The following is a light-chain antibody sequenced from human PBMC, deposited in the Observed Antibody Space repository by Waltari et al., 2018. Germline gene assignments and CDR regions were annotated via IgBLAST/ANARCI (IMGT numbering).Light chain of an antibody. CDR2: GAS. J-gene: IGKJ2*02. Sequence: EIVMTQSPAALSVSPGERATLSCRASQSISNSLAWYQHTPGQPPRLLISGASTRATGVPARFSGSGSGTEFTLTISSLQSEDSAIYFCQQYNTWPPSTFGQGTKLEIK. V-gene: IGKV3-15*01. CDR1: QSISNS. CDR3: QQYNTWPPST.